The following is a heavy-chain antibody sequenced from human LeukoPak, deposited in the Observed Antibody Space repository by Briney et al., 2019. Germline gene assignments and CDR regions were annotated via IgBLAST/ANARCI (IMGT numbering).Heavy chain of an antibody. J-gene: IGHJ4*02. CDR2: IYISGST. D-gene: IGHD2-15*01. Sequence: SQTLSLTCTVSGGSINSHYWSWIRQPAGRGLEWIGRIYISGSTNYNSSLQSRVTMSVDTSKNQFSLRLSSVTAADTAVYYCARALNPLPGTYYFDYWGQGTLVTVSS. V-gene: IGHV4-4*07. CDR1: GGSINSHY. CDR3: ARALNPLPGTYYFDY.